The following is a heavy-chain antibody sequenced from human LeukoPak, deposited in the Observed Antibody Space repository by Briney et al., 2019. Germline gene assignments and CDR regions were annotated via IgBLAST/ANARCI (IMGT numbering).Heavy chain of an antibody. V-gene: IGHV4-59*11. J-gene: IGHJ3*02. D-gene: IGHD3-22*01. CDR3: ARDADRPYYYDSSGYFGLGAFDI. CDR1: GSSISSHY. Sequence: PSETLSLTCTVSGSSISSHYWSWIRQPPGKGLEWIGYIYYSGSTNYNPSLKSRVTISVDTSKNQFSLKLSSVTAADTAVYYCARDADRPYYYDSSGYFGLGAFDIWGQGTMVTVSS. CDR2: IYYSGST.